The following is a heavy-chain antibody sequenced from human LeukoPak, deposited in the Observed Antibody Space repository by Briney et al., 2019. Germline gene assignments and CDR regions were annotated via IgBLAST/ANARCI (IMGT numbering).Heavy chain of an antibody. J-gene: IGHJ4*02. Sequence: ASVKVSCKASGGTFSSYAISWVRQAPGQGLEWMGRIIPIFATANYAQKFQGRVTITTDESTSTAYMELSSLRSEDTAVYYCAREVAAAGTSRGSFDYWGQGTLVTVSS. CDR1: GGTFSSYA. V-gene: IGHV1-69*05. D-gene: IGHD6-13*01. CDR3: AREVAAAGTSRGSFDY. CDR2: IIPIFATA.